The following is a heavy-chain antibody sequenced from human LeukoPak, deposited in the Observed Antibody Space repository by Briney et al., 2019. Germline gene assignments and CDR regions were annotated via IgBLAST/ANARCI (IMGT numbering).Heavy chain of an antibody. V-gene: IGHV4-59*01. D-gene: IGHD3-9*01. CDR1: GGSMSSYY. J-gene: IGHJ3*02. CDR3: ARDWVYDVLTGYSTDI. CDR2: TSYSGVT. Sequence: SETLSLTCSVSGGSMSSYYWSWIRQPPGKGLEWFAYTSYSGVTKYNPSLKSRVTISVDTSKSQFSLKLSTVTAADTAVYYCARDWVYDVLTGYSTDILGQGTMVTVSS.